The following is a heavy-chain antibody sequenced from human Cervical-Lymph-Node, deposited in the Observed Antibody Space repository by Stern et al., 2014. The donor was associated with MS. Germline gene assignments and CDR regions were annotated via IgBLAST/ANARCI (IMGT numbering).Heavy chain of an antibody. CDR1: GGTFSNHA. Sequence: QVQLVESGAEVRKPGSSVKVSCKASGGTFSNHAISWVRQAPGQGLEWMGRIIHIFDLTTYAQKFQGRVTFSADTSTNTAYLDLSSLTSEDTAVYYCARDRSLSPRPRGMDVWGQGTTVTVSS. D-gene: IGHD6-6*01. CDR3: ARDRSLSPRPRGMDV. V-gene: IGHV1-69*09. J-gene: IGHJ6*02. CDR2: IIHIFDLT.